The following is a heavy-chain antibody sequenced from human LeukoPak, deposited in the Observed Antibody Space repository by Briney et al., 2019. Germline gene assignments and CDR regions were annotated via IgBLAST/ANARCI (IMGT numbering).Heavy chain of an antibody. CDR3: ARVTTVTNFDY. CDR2: INPSGGST. Sequence: ASVKVSCKASGYTFTSYYMHWVRQAPGQGLEWMGIINPSGGSTSYAQKFQGRVTMTRDTSTSTVYMELSSLKSEDTAVYYCARVTTVTNFDYWGQGTLVTVSS. CDR1: GYTFTSYY. D-gene: IGHD4-17*01. J-gene: IGHJ4*02. V-gene: IGHV1-46*01.